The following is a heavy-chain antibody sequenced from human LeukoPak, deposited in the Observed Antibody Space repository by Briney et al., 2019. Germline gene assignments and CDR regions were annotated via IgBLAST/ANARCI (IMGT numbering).Heavy chain of an antibody. V-gene: IGHV4-61*02. J-gene: IGHJ4*02. Sequence: PSETLSLTCTVSGGSISSGSYYWSWIRQPAGKGLEWIGRIYTSGSTNYNPSLKSRVTTSVDTSKNQFSLKLSSVTAADTAVYYCARSQDDSSGYYPDYWGQGTLVTVSS. CDR3: ARSQDDSSGYYPDY. CDR2: IYTSGST. CDR1: GGSISSGSYY. D-gene: IGHD3-22*01.